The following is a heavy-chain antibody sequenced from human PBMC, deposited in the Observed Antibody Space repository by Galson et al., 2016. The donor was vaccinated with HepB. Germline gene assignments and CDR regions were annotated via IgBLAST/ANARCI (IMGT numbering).Heavy chain of an antibody. Sequence: SVKVSCKASGVTVSSNAVSWVRQAPGQGLELMGGIIPILGTANYAQKFQGRVTITAEESPRNAYMEMSSLRSEETAVYYCAGGRGLWFGEGTPYYGMDAWGQGTTVTVSS. CDR1: GVTVSSNA. CDR2: IIPILGTA. CDR3: AGGRGLWFGEGTPYYGMDA. V-gene: IGHV1-69*13. J-gene: IGHJ6*02. D-gene: IGHD3-10*01.